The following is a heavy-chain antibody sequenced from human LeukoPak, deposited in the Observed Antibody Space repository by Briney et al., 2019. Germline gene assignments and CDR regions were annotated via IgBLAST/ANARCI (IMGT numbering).Heavy chain of an antibody. D-gene: IGHD4-17*01. Sequence: PSETLSLTCTVSGGSVNTNNFYWGWIRQPPGKGLEYVGSIYYGGSTYYNPSLKSRLTISVDTSKNQFSLKLSSVTAADTAVYYCARVSYGDLDYWGQGTLVTVSS. CDR2: IYYGGST. CDR1: GGSVNTNNFY. J-gene: IGHJ4*02. CDR3: ARVSYGDLDY. V-gene: IGHV4-39*07.